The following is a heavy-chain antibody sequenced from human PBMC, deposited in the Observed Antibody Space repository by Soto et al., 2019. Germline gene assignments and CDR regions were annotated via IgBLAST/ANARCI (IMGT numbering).Heavy chain of an antibody. D-gene: IGHD2-15*01. CDR2: INPIGGRR. Sequence: QVQLVQSGAEVKKPGASVKVSCKASGYTFTSYYMHWVRQAPGQGLEWMGIINPIGGRRSYAQKFKGRVTMTKDTSTSTVYMDLRSLSSEDTAVYYCASGPSDIVVVVAEAFDYWAQGTLVTVSS. V-gene: IGHV1-46*01. CDR1: GYTFTSYY. J-gene: IGHJ4*02. CDR3: ASGPSDIVVVVAEAFDY.